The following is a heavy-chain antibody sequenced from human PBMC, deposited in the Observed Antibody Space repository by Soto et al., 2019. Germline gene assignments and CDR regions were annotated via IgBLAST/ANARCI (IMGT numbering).Heavy chain of an antibody. CDR1: GGSISSGGYS. Sequence: QLQLQESGSGLVKPSQTLSLTCAVSGGSISSGGYSWSWIRQPPGKGLEWIGYIYHSGSIYYNPSPXSXXTISVARSKNQFSLKLSSVTAADTAVYYCARDPIVWGQGTLVTVSS. CDR2: IYHSGSI. CDR3: ARDPIV. D-gene: IGHD2-15*01. J-gene: IGHJ4*02. V-gene: IGHV4-30-2*01.